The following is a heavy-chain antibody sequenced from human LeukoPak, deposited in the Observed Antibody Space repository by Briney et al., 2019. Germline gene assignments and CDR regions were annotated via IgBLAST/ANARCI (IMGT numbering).Heavy chain of an antibody. V-gene: IGHV4-34*01. CDR1: GGSLSSYY. CDR2: ISHSGGA. D-gene: IGHD1-26*01. CDR3: ARSYGTDAFDI. J-gene: IGHJ3*02. Sequence: SETLSLTCAVYGGSLSSYYWTWVRQPPGKGLEWIGEISHSGGANYSPSLKSRVTISLDTSKNQFSLRLTSVTAAGTAVYYCARSYGTDAFDIWGQGTMVTVSS.